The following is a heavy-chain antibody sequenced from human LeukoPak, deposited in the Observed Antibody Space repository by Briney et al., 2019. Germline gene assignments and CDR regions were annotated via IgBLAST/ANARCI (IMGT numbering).Heavy chain of an antibody. CDR1: GFTFSSYW. V-gene: IGHV3-7*03. J-gene: IGHJ4*02. Sequence: GGSLRLSCAASGFTFSSYWMSWVRQAPGKGLEWVANIKQDGSEKYYVDSVKGRFTISRDNAKNSLYLQMNSLRAEDTALYYCAKDIGDTAMVYFDYWGQGTLVTVSS. CDR2: IKQDGSEK. CDR3: AKDIGDTAMVYFDY. D-gene: IGHD5-18*01.